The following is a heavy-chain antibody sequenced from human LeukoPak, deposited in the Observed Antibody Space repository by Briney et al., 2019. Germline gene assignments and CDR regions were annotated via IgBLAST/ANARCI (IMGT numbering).Heavy chain of an antibody. CDR3: VKDSSVPYGITE. CDR1: GFTFSKYA. Sequence: GGSLRLSCAASGFTFSKYAMSWVRQAPGKGLEWVSAISPSDGNTFYADSVKGRFTISRDNSKNTLSLQMNSPRAEDTALYYCVKDSSVPYGITEWGQGTLVTVSS. V-gene: IGHV3-23*01. D-gene: IGHD4-17*01. J-gene: IGHJ4*02. CDR2: ISPSDGNT.